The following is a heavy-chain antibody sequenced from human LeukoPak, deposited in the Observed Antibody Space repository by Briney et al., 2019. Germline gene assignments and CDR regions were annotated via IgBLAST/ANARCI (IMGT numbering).Heavy chain of an antibody. CDR2: IIPIFGTA. J-gene: IGHJ4*02. CDR1: GGTFISYA. CDR3: ARDYYGSGSYSLDY. D-gene: IGHD3-10*01. Sequence: GASVKVSCKASGGTFISYAISWVRQAPGQGLEWMGGIIPIFGTANYAQKFQGRVTITADESTSTAYMELSSLRSEDTAVYYCARDYYGSGSYSLDYWGQGTLVTVSS. V-gene: IGHV1-69*13.